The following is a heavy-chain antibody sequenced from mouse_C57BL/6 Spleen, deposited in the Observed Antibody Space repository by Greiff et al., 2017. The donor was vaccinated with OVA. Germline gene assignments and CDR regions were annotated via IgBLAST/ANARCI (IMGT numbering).Heavy chain of an antibody. D-gene: IGHD4-1*01. Sequence: VQLQQSGAELARPGASVKMSCKASGYTFTSYTMHWVKQRPGQGLEWIGYINPSSGYTKYNQKFKDKATLTADKSSSTAYMQLSSLTSEDSAVYYCARGERTGWYFDVWGTGTTVTVSS. J-gene: IGHJ1*03. V-gene: IGHV1-4*01. CDR2: INPSSGYT. CDR3: ARGERTGWYFDV. CDR1: GYTFTSYT.